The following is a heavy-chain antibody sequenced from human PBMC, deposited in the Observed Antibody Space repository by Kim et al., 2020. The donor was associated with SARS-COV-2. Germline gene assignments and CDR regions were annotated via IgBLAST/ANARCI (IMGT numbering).Heavy chain of an antibody. J-gene: IGHJ6*02. V-gene: IGHV3-66*01. D-gene: IGHD3-3*01. Sequence: GRFTIARDNSKTTLYLQMNSLRAEDTAVYYCARDPRITIFGVVIDYYGMDVWGQGTTVTVSS. CDR3: ARDPRITIFGVVIDYYGMDV.